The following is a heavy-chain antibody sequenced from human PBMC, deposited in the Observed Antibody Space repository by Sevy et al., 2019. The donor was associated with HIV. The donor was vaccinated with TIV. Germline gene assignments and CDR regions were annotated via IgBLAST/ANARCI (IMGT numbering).Heavy chain of an antibody. V-gene: IGHV3-23*01. J-gene: IGHJ4*02. CDR3: AKGGSTSGYYLNYFAY. CDR1: GFTFNNYA. Sequence: GGSLRLSCAASGFTFNNYAMTWVRQAPGKGLEWVSAVSSGGDTTYCADSVKGRFTISRDNSKNTLYLQMNSLRAEDTAVYYCAKGGSTSGYYLNYFAYWGQGTLVTVSS. D-gene: IGHD3-22*01. CDR2: VSSGGDTT.